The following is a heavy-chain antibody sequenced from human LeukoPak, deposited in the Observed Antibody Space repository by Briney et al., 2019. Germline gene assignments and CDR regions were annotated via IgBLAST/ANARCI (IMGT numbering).Heavy chain of an antibody. CDR1: GFTFSSYA. D-gene: IGHD6-13*01. CDR2: IYSGGST. J-gene: IGHJ3*02. Sequence: GGSLRLSCAASGFTFSSYAMSWVRQAPGKGLEWVSVIYSGGSTYYADSVKGRFTISRDNSKNTLYLQMNSLRAEDTAVYYCARATYSSSWYRGAFDIWGQGTMVTVSS. CDR3: ARATYSSSWYRGAFDI. V-gene: IGHV3-53*01.